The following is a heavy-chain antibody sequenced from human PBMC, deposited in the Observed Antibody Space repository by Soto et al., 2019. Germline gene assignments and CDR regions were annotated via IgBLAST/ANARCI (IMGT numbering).Heavy chain of an antibody. CDR2: ISYDGSLE. CDR1: GFNFRSYA. Sequence: PGGSLRLSCAASGFNFRSYAMHWVRQAPGKGLEWVAVISYDGSLEYYADSVKGRFTITRDNSKNTLYLQMNSLRGEDTAVYYCARAAYASSWNWFDPWGQGTLVTSPQ. V-gene: IGHV3-30*04. D-gene: IGHD6-13*01. J-gene: IGHJ5*02. CDR3: ARAAYASSWNWFDP.